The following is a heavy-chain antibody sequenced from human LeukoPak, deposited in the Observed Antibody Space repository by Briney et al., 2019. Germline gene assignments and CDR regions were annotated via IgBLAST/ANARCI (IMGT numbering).Heavy chain of an antibody. J-gene: IGHJ5*02. Sequence: GASVKVSCKASGYTFTGYYMHWVRQAPGQGLEWMGWINPNSGGTNYAHKFQGRVTMTRDTSISTAYMELSRLRSDDTAVYYCARDAIYGSARDNWFDPWGQGTLVTVSS. CDR1: GYTFTGYY. V-gene: IGHV1-2*07. D-gene: IGHD3-10*01. CDR3: ARDAIYGSARDNWFDP. CDR2: INPNSGGT.